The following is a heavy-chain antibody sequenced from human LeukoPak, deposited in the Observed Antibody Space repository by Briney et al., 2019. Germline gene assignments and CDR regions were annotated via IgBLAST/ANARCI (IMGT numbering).Heavy chain of an antibody. J-gene: IGHJ4*02. D-gene: IGHD1-26*01. Sequence: ASVKVSCKASGYTFITYAMHWVRQAPGQRLEWMRWINTGNGNAKYSQKFQGRVTITRDTSASIAYMELSSLKSEDTAVYYCARDIGGSAIDYWGQGTLVTVSS. CDR2: INTGNGNA. CDR1: GYTFITYA. CDR3: ARDIGGSAIDY. V-gene: IGHV1-3*04.